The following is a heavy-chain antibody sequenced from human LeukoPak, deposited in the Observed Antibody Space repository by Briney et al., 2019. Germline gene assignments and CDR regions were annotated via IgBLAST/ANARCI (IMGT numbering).Heavy chain of an antibody. J-gene: IGHJ4*02. CDR2: INPNSGGT. Sequence: ASVKVSCKASGYTFTGYYMHWVRQAPGQGLEWMGWINPNSGGTNYAQKFQGRVTMTRDTSISTAYMELSRLRSDDTAVYYCAGGLLATVSHLDYWGQGTLVTVSS. D-gene: IGHD4-11*01. CDR1: GYTFTGYY. V-gene: IGHV1-2*02. CDR3: AGGLLATVSHLDY.